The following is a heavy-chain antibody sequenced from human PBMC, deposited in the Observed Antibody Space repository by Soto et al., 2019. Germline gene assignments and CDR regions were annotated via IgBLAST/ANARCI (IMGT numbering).Heavy chain of an antibody. CDR2: ISSSGKTI. Sequence: GGSLRLSCAASGFTFTNYEMNWVRQAPGKGLEWISYISSSGKTISYADSVKGRFTISRDNAKNSLYLQMNSLRAEDTAVYYCARDPEKYSGSDLGIDYWRQATLVTVSS. J-gene: IGHJ4*02. V-gene: IGHV3-48*03. D-gene: IGHD5-12*01. CDR3: ARDPEKYSGSDLGIDY. CDR1: GFTFTNYE.